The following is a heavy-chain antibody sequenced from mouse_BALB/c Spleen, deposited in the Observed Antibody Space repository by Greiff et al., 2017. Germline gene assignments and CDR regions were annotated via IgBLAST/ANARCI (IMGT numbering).Heavy chain of an antibody. CDR2: IWSGGST. CDR1: GFSLTSYG. D-gene: IGHD1-1*01. V-gene: IGHV2-2*02. CDR3: ARNSDYYGSSYWYFDV. Sequence: QVQLQQSGPGLVQPSQSLSITCTVSGFSLTSYGVHWVRQSPGTGLEWLGVIWSGGSTDYNAAFISRLSISKDNSKSQVFFKMNSLQAKDTAIYYCARNSDYYGSSYWYFDVWGAGTTVTVSS. J-gene: IGHJ1*01.